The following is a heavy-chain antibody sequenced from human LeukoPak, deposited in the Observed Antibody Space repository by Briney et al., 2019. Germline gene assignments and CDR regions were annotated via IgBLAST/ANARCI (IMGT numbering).Heavy chain of an antibody. J-gene: IGHJ6*03. V-gene: IGHV3-7*01. CDR2: IKQDGSEK. CDR3: ARDDYYMDV. CDR1: GFTFSIYW. Sequence: PGGSLRLSCAASGFTFSIYWMSWVRQAPGKGLEWVANIKQDGSEKYYVDSVKGRFTISRDNAKNSLYLQMNSLRAEDTAVYYCARDDYYMDVWGKGTTVTVSS.